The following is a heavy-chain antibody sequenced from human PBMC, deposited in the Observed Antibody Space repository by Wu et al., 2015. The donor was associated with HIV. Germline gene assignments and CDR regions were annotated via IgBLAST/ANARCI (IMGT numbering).Heavy chain of an antibody. CDR1: EYRFIGNY. D-gene: IGHD3-9*01. CDR2: IDPNSGGT. V-gene: IGHV1-2*02. J-gene: IGHJ3*02. Sequence: QVQLVQSGAEVKKPGASVKVSCKASEYRFIGNYIHWVRQAPGQGLEWMGWIDPNSGGTNSAQKFQGRVTMTRDTSISTAYMELMSLRSDDTAVYYCAREVGYRHEGTGYLRVFDMWGHGTMVTVSS. CDR3: AREVGYRHEGTGYLRVFDM.